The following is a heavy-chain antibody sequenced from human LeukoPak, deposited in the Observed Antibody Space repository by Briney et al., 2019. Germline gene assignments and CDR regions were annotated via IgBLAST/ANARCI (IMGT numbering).Heavy chain of an antibody. CDR2: IYYSGST. Sequence: SSETLSLTCTVSGGSISSSSYYWRWIRQPPGKGLEWIGSIYYSGSTYYNPSLKSRVTISVDTSKNQFSLKLSSVTAADTAVYYCARSLHYYDSSGPSFDYWGQGTLVTVSS. D-gene: IGHD3-22*01. CDR3: ARSLHYYDSSGPSFDY. V-gene: IGHV4-39*01. J-gene: IGHJ4*02. CDR1: GGSISSSSYY.